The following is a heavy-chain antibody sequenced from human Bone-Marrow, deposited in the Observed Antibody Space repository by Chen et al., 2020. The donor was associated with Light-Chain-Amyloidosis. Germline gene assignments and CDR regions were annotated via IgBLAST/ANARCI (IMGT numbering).Heavy chain of an antibody. V-gene: IGHV4-39*01. D-gene: IGHD6-6*01. CDR3: AKLSSNSWKSFFEF. Sequence: QLQLQESGPGLVTPSETLSLTCSVSGDSIGTGDYYWAWVRQPPGKGLEWIATVYHSGSTYYSPSLKSRVTISIDPSQNQFSLHLRSATASDTAVYYCAKLSSNSWKSFFEFWCQGILVTVSS. CDR1: GDSIGTGDYY. CDR2: VYHSGST. J-gene: IGHJ4*02.